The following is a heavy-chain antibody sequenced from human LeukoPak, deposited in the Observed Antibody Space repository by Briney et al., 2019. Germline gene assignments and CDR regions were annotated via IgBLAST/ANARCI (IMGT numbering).Heavy chain of an antibody. CDR3: ARVDSGSYFGSADGDAFDI. CDR2: IYYSGST. CDR1: GGSISSSSYY. Sequence: SETLSLTCTVSGGSISSSSYYWGWIRQPPGKGLEWIGSIYYSGSTYYNPSLNSRATISVDTSKNQFSLTLSSVTAADTAVYYCARVDSGSYFGSADGDAFDIWGQGTMVTVSS. V-gene: IGHV4-39*01. D-gene: IGHD1-26*01. J-gene: IGHJ3*02.